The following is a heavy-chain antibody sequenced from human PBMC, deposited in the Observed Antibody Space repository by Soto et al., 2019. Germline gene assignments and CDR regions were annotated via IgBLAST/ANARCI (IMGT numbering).Heavy chain of an antibody. D-gene: IGHD6-13*01. CDR3: ARAQQQGGPYFDY. Sequence: GGSLSLYCAASGFTFSSYGMHWVRQAPGKGLEWVAVIWYDGSNKYYADSMKGRFTISRDNSKNTLYLQMNSLRAEDTAVYYCARAQQQGGPYFDYWGQGTLVTVSS. CDR2: IWYDGSNK. CDR1: GFTFSSYG. V-gene: IGHV3-33*01. J-gene: IGHJ4*02.